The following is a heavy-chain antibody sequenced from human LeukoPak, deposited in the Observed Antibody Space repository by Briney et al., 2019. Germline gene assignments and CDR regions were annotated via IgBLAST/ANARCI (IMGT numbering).Heavy chain of an antibody. CDR3: AKSTMVRGEGYYFDY. CDR2: ISGSGGST. J-gene: IGHJ4*02. CDR1: GFTFSSYA. Sequence: PGGSLRLSCAASGFTFSSYAMSWVRQAPGKGLEWVSAISGSGGSTYYADSVKGRFTISRDNSKNTVYLQMNRLRAEDTAVYYCAKSTMVRGEGYYFDYWGQGTLVTVSS. V-gene: IGHV3-23*01. D-gene: IGHD3-10*01.